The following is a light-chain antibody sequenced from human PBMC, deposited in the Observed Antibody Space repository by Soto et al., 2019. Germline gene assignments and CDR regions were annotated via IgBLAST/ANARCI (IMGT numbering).Light chain of an antibody. V-gene: IGKV3-20*01. CDR2: GTS. CDR3: QNYGSSSLT. Sequence: IVVTQSPCTLSLSPGERATLSCRASQSLSTSYLAWYQQKPGQAPRLLTYGTSSRASGIPDRFSGSGSGTDFTLTISRLEPEDFAVYYCQNYGSSSLTFGGGTKVDIK. J-gene: IGKJ4*01. CDR1: QSLSTSY.